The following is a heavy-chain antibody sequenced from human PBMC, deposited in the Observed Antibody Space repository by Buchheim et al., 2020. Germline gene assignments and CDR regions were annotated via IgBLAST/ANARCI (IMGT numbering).Heavy chain of an antibody. CDR3: ARAGLYSNYLVPFDY. V-gene: IGHV1-3*05. D-gene: IGHD4-11*01. CDR2: INAGNGNT. Sequence: QVQLVQSGAEEKKPGASVKVSCKASGYTFTSYAMHWVRQAPGQRLEWMGWINAGNGNTKYSQKFQGRVTITRDTSASTAYMDLSSLRSEDTAVYYCARAGLYSNYLVPFDYWGQGTL. CDR1: GYTFTSYA. J-gene: IGHJ4*02.